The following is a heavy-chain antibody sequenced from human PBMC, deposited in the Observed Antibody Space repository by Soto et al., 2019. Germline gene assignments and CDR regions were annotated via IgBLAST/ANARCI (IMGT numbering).Heavy chain of an antibody. CDR1: GYTFTGYY. V-gene: IGHV1-2*04. CDR2: INPNSGGT. J-gene: IGHJ3*02. D-gene: IGHD2-15*01. Sequence: ASVKVSCKASGYTFTGYYMHWVRQAPGQGLEWMGWINPNSGGTNYAQKFQGWVTMTRDTSISTAYMELSRLRSDDTAVYYCARDQLTTKPPACGSCYSDAFDIWGQGTMVTVSS. CDR3: ARDQLTTKPPACGSCYSDAFDI.